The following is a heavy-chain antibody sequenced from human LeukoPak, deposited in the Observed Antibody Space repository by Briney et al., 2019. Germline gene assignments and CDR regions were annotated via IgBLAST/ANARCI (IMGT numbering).Heavy chain of an antibody. Sequence: GASVKVSCKDSGGTFSSYAISWVRQAPGQGLEWMGGIIPIFGTANYAQKFQGRVTITTDESTSTAYMELSSLRSEDTAVYYCARGYFDWLPYFLDYWGQGTLVTVSS. D-gene: IGHD3-9*01. CDR2: IIPIFGTA. V-gene: IGHV1-69*05. CDR3: ARGYFDWLPYFLDY. J-gene: IGHJ4*02. CDR1: GGTFSSYA.